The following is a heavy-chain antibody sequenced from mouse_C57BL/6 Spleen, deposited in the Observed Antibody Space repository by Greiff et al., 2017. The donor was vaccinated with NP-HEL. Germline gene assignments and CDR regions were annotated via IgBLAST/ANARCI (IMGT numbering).Heavy chain of an antibody. Sequence: QVQLQQPGAELVMPGASVKLSCKASGYTFTSYWMHWVKQRPGQGLEWIGEIDPSDSYTNYNQKFKGKSTLTVDKSSSTAYMQLSSLTSEDSAVYYCARWGDSNYDRYFDVWGTGTTVTVSS. J-gene: IGHJ1*03. CDR3: ARWGDSNYDRYFDV. CDR2: IDPSDSYT. V-gene: IGHV1-69*01. D-gene: IGHD2-5*01. CDR1: GYTFTSYW.